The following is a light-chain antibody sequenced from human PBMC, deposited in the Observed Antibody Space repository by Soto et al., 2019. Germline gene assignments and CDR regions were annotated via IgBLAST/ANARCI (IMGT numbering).Light chain of an antibody. Sequence: EIVVTQSPATLSVSPGERVTLSCRASQSVSSSLAWYQQRPGQAPRLLIYGASNRATGVPDRFSGSYSGTDFSLTITRLEPEDFAVYYCEQHVNSVYIFGQGTRLEIK. CDR2: GAS. V-gene: IGKV3-20*01. CDR3: EQHVNSVYI. J-gene: IGKJ2*01. CDR1: QSVSSS.